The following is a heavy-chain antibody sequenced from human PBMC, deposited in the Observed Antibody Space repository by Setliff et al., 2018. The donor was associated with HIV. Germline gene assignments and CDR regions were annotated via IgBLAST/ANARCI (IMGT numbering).Heavy chain of an antibody. V-gene: IGHV1-69*13. J-gene: IGHJ3*02. CDR3: ARDQTGVAAAAFGGGSAWSDEGFDI. D-gene: IGHD6-13*01. Sequence: SVKVSCKTSGGTLSNYVITWVRQAPGQGLEWMGMIIPMYNIPAYAQRFQGRVTFTADESTSTAYMELSSLSSEDTAVYYCARDQTGVAAAAFGGGSAWSDEGFDIWGQGTMVTV. CDR1: GGTLSNYV. CDR2: IIPMYNIP.